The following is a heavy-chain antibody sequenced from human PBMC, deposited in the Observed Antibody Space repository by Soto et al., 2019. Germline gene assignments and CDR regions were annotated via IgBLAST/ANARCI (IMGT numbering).Heavy chain of an antibody. D-gene: IGHD3-16*02. CDR3: AKALGELSPESYVY. J-gene: IGHJ4*02. CDR2: ISYDGSDK. V-gene: IGHV3-30*18. Sequence: QVQLVESGGGVVQPGRSLRLSCAASGFTFSSYGMHWVRQAPGKGLEWVAVISYDGSDKYYADSVKGRFTFSRDNSKNTLNLKMNSLRADDTAVYYCAKALGELSPESYVYWGQETLITVSS. CDR1: GFTFSSYG.